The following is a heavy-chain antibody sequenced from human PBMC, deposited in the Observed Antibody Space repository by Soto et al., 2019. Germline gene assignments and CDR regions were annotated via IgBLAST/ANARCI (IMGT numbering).Heavy chain of an antibody. J-gene: IGHJ5*02. CDR1: GFTGSNNY. CDR2: LYIGGST. Sequence: PGGSLRLCCAASGFTGSNNYMTRVRQGPGKGLEWVSVLYIGGSTYYADSVKGRFTISRDNSKNTLYLQMHSLSAEDTAMYYCARDRVAVAGRKINWFDPSGQGTLVTVSS. CDR3: ARDRVAVAGRKINWFDP. V-gene: IGHV3-53*01. D-gene: IGHD6-19*01.